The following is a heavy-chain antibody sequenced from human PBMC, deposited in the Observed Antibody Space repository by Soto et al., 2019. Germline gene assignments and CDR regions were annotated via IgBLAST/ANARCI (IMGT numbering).Heavy chain of an antibody. Sequence: EVRLVESGGGLVQPGGSLRLSCVASGFTFSTYCMAWVRQAPGKGLEWVANIKQDGSEKYDVDSVKGRFTISRDNAMSALYLQMNSVRDEDTAVYYCARGLGTDSWGQGALVTVSS. CDR3: ARGLGTDS. CDR2: IKQDGSEK. CDR1: GFTFSTYC. D-gene: IGHD3-16*01. J-gene: IGHJ4*02. V-gene: IGHV3-7*01.